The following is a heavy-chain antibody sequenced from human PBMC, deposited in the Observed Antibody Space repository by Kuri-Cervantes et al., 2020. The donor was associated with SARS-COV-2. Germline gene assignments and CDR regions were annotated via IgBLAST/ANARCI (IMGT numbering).Heavy chain of an antibody. CDR2: ISYDGSNK. CDR1: GFTFSSYG. Sequence: GGSLRLSCAASGFTFSSYGMHWVRQAPGKGLEWVAVISYDGSNKYYADSVKGRFTLSRDNAKNMLFLQMNSLRAEDTAVYYCVGDGDHWNFDYWGQGILVTVSS. D-gene: IGHD1-1*01. CDR3: VGDGDHWNFDY. J-gene: IGHJ4*02. V-gene: IGHV3-30*03.